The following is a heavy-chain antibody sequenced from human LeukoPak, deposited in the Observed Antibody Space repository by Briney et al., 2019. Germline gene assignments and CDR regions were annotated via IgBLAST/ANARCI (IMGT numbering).Heavy chain of an antibody. CDR3: AREYGDAVDY. D-gene: IGHD4-17*01. V-gene: IGHV4-30-2*01. Sequence: SETLSLTCAVSGGSISSGGYSWSWIRQPPGKGLEWIGYIYHGRSTYYNPSLKSRVTISVDRSKNQFSLKLSSVTAADTAVYYCAREYGDAVDYWGQGTLVTVSS. CDR2: IYHGRST. CDR1: GGSISSGGYS. J-gene: IGHJ4*02.